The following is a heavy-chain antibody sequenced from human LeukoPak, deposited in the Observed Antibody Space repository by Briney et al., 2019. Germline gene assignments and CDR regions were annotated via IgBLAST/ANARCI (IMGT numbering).Heavy chain of an antibody. J-gene: IGHJ4*02. CDR3: ARGLRERTLRYSSSSEGLFDY. Sequence: SETLSHTCAVYGGSFSGYYWSWIRQPPGKGLEWIGYIYYSGSTNYNPSLKSRVTISVDTSKNQFSLKLSSVTAADTAVYYCARGLRERTLRYSSSSEGLFDYWGQGTLVTVSS. CDR2: IYYSGST. V-gene: IGHV4-59*01. D-gene: IGHD6-6*01. CDR1: GGSFSGYY.